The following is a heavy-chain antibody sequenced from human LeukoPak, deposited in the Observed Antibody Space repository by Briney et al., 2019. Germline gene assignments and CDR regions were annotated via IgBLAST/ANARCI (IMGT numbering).Heavy chain of an antibody. V-gene: IGHV4-34*01. Sequence: PSETLSLTCAVYGGSFSGYYWSWIRQPPGKGLEWIGEINHSGSTNYNPSLKSRVTISVDTSKNQFSLKLSSVTAADTAVYYCARRRLAQFSGDYGYDYWGQGTLVTVSS. CDR3: ARRRLAQFSGDYGYDY. CDR1: GGSFSGYY. CDR2: INHSGST. D-gene: IGHD4-17*01. J-gene: IGHJ4*02.